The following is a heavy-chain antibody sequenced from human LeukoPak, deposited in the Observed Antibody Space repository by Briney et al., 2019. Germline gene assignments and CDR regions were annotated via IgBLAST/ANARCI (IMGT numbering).Heavy chain of an antibody. Sequence: GGSLRLSCAASGFTFTNYAMSSVRQAPGKGLEWVSAISGSGTRTYYADSVKGRFTISRDNSKNTLYLQMNSLRAEDRAVYYCAKEQTSSGFFDYWGQGALVTVPS. J-gene: IGHJ4*02. CDR1: GFTFTNYA. D-gene: IGHD2-2*01. V-gene: IGHV3-23*01. CDR2: ISGSGTRT. CDR3: AKEQTSSGFFDY.